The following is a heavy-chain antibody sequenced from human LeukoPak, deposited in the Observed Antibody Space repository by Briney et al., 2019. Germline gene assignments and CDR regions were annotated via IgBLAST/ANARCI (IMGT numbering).Heavy chain of an antibody. J-gene: IGHJ4*02. CDR1: GGSISSSSYY. CDR3: ARVIDYDTSGYYLGY. V-gene: IGHV4-39*07. Sequence: SETLSLTCTVSGGSISSSSYYWGWIRQTPGKGLEWIGEINDSGSTSCSPSLKSRVSISVDTSKNQFSLKLTSVTAADTAVYYCARVIDYDTSGYYLGYWGQGTRVTVSS. D-gene: IGHD3-22*01. CDR2: INDSGST.